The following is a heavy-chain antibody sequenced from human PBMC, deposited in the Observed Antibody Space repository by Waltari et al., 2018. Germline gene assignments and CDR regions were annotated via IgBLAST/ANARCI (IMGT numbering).Heavy chain of an antibody. Sequence: QVQLVQSGAEVKKPGASVKVSCKASGYTFTSYYMHWVRQAPGQGLEWMGIINPSGGSTSYAQKFQGRVTMTRDTSTSTVYMELSSLRSEDTAVYYCAREASPLFGVAPYYFDYWGQGTLVTVSS. CDR1: GYTFTSYY. CDR3: AREASPLFGVAPYYFDY. CDR2: INPSGGST. J-gene: IGHJ4*02. V-gene: IGHV1-46*01. D-gene: IGHD3-3*01.